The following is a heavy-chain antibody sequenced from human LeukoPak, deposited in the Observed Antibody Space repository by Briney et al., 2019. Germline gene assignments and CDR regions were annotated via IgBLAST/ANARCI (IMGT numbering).Heavy chain of an antibody. J-gene: IGHJ4*02. V-gene: IGHV3-30*18. CDR2: ISYDGSNK. CDR3: AKTDLDTAMVPLDY. D-gene: IGHD5-18*01. Sequence: GGSLRLSCAASGFTFSSYGMHWVRQAPGKGLEWVAVISYDGSNKYYADSVKGRFTISRDNSKNTLYLQMNSLRAEDTAAYYCAKTDLDTAMVPLDYWGQGTLVTVSS. CDR1: GFTFSSYG.